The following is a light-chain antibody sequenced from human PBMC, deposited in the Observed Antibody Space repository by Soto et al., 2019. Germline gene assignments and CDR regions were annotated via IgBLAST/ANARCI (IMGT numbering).Light chain of an antibody. V-gene: IGLV2-8*01. Sequence: QSALTQPPSASGSPGQSVTISCTGTSSDVGGYNYVSWYQQHPGKAPKLIIYEVSQRPSGVPDRFSGSKSCNTASLTVSGLYAEAEAVYHCSSYAGSNNVVLGGGTKLTVL. J-gene: IGLJ2*01. CDR1: SSDVGGYNY. CDR2: EVS. CDR3: SSYAGSNNVV.